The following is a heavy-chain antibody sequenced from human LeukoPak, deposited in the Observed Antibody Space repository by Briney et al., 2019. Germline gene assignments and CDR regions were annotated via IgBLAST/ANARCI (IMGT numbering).Heavy chain of an antibody. CDR2: IYYSRST. CDR1: GGSISSYY. Sequence: PSETLSLTCTVSGGSISSYYWSWIRQPPGKGLEWIGYIYYSRSTNYNSSLKSRATISVDTSKNQFSLKLSSVTAADTAVYYCARDYRGSFDPWGQGTLVTVSS. D-gene: IGHD1-26*01. V-gene: IGHV4-59*01. CDR3: ARDYRGSFDP. J-gene: IGHJ5*02.